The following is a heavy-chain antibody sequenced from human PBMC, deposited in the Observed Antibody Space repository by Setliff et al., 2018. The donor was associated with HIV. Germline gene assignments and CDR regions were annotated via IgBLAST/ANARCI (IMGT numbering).Heavy chain of an antibody. V-gene: IGHV4-59*02. D-gene: IGHD1-7*01. CDR3: ARGHTWNYYGGDYFDY. J-gene: IGHJ4*02. Sequence: KASETLSLTCTVSGGSVSDYFWNWIRQPPGKGLEWIGYIYYSGSTNYNPSLESRVSISADTSKNQFSLRLSSVTAADTAVYYCARGHTWNYYGGDYFDYWGQGSLVTVSS. CDR2: IYYSGST. CDR1: GGSVSDYF.